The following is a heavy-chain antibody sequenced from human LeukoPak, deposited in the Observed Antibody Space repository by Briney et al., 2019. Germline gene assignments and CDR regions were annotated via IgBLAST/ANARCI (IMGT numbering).Heavy chain of an antibody. CDR3: AKADRGGYDWLPHY. CDR1: GFTFDDYA. J-gene: IGHJ4*02. D-gene: IGHD5-12*01. CDR2: ISWNGGSI. Sequence: GGSLRLSCAASGFTFDDYAMHWVRQAPGKGLEWVSGISWNGGSIGYADSVKGRFTISRDNAKNSLYLQMNSLRAEDTALYYCAKADRGGYDWLPHYWGQGTLVTVSS. V-gene: IGHV3-9*01.